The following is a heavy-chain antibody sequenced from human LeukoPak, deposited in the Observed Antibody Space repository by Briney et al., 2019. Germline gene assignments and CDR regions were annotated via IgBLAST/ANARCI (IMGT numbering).Heavy chain of an antibody. CDR3: ARAFHYYESSGYYYFDS. D-gene: IGHD3-22*01. CDR1: GFTFSSYR. V-gene: IGHV3-48*02. Sequence: QPGGSLRLSCAASGFTFSSYRMIWVRQAPGKGLEWVSYISSSSSGIYYADSVKGRFTISRDNAKDSLYLQMNSLRDEDTAVYYCARAFHYYESSGYYYFDSWGQGTLVTVSS. CDR2: ISSSSSGI. J-gene: IGHJ4*02.